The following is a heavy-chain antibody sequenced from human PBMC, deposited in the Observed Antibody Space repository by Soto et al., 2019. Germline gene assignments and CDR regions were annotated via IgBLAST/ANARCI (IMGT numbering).Heavy chain of an antibody. J-gene: IGHJ6*02. V-gene: IGHV4-4*02. CDR3: ARRTWGKDV. Sequence: QVQLQESGPGLVKPSGTLSLTCAVSRGSIDTTNWWSWVRQPPGKGLEWIGEIFHSGNTYYNPSLASRVTISVDTSKNQSSLNLRSVTAADTAVYYCARRTWGKDVWGQGTTVTVSS. CDR1: RGSIDTTNW. D-gene: IGHD2-8*01. CDR2: IFHSGNT.